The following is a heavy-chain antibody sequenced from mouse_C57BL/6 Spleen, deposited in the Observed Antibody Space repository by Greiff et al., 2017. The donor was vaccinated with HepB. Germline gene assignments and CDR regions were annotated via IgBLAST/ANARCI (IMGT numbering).Heavy chain of an antibody. CDR1: GFTFSDYG. CDR2: ISSGSSTI. CDR3: ARSYSKVYYAMDY. D-gene: IGHD2-5*01. V-gene: IGHV5-17*01. Sequence: EVKLVESGGGLVKPGGSLKLSCAASGFTFSDYGMHWVRQAPEKGLEWVAYISSGSSTIYYADTVKGRFTISRDNAKNTLFLQMTSLRSEDTAMYYCARSYSKVYYAMDYWGQGTSVTVSS. J-gene: IGHJ4*01.